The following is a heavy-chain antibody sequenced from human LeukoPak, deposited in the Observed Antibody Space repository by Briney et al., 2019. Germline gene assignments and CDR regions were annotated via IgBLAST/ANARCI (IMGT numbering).Heavy chain of an antibody. CDR2: ISAYNGNT. V-gene: IGHV1-18*01. D-gene: IGHD6-19*01. J-gene: IGHJ6*02. Sequence: ASEKVSCKASGYTFTSYGISWVRQAPGQGLEWMGWISAYNGNTNYAQKLQGRVTMTTDTSTSTAYMELRSLRSDDTAVYYCARVGSGWYGYYYYGMDVWAKGPRSPSP. CDR1: GYTFTSYG. CDR3: ARVGSGWYGYYYYGMDV.